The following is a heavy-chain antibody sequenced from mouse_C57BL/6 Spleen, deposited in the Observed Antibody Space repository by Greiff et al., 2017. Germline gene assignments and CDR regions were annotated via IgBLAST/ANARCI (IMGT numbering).Heavy chain of an antibody. J-gene: IGHJ3*01. CDR3: AREGQLRLPAFAY. CDR1: GYTFTSYW. CDR2: INPSNGGT. V-gene: IGHV1-53*01. Sequence: QVQLQQSGTELVKPGASVKLSCKASGYTFTSYWMHWVKQRPGQGLEWIGNINPSNGGTNYNEKFKSKATLTVDKSSSTAYMQRSSLTSEDSAVYYCAREGQLRLPAFAYWGQGTLVTVSA. D-gene: IGHD3-2*02.